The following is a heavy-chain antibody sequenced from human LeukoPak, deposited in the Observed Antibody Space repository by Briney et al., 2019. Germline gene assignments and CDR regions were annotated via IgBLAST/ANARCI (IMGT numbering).Heavy chain of an antibody. CDR3: ASTFCSSTSCYTGPFDY. CDR2: IKQDGSEK. CDR1: GFTFSSYW. V-gene: IGHV3-7*01. J-gene: IGHJ4*02. D-gene: IGHD2-2*02. Sequence: PGGSLRLSCAASGFTFSSYWMSWVRQAPGKGLEWVANIKQDGSEKYYVDSMEGRFTISRDNAKNSLYLQMNSLRAEDTAVYYCASTFCSSTSCYTGPFDYWGQGTLVTVSS.